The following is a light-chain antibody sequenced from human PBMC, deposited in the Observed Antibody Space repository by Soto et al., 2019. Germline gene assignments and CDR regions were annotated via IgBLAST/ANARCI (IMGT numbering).Light chain of an antibody. CDR2: GAS. Sequence: EIVLTQSQGTLSLSPGERATLSCRASQRVTSSDLAWYPQKPGQAPRLLIYGASSRATGIPDRFSVSGSGTDFDLTISVPEPEDFAVCYCQDWGSTPSLSFGEGNNV. CDR3: QDWGSTPSLS. CDR1: QRVTSSD. V-gene: IGKV3-20*01. J-gene: IGKJ4*01.